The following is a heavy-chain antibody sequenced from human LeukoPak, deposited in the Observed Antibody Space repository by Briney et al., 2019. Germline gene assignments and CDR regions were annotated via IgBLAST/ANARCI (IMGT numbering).Heavy chain of an antibody. Sequence: PGGSLRLSRAASGFTFSSYSMNWVRQAPGKGLEWVSSISSSSSYIYYADSVKGRFTISRDNAKNSLYLQMNSLRAEDTAVYYCARDGPGYYGSGSFPYWGQGTLVTVSS. CDR2: ISSSSSYI. V-gene: IGHV3-21*01. CDR1: GFTFSSYS. D-gene: IGHD3-10*01. J-gene: IGHJ4*02. CDR3: ARDGPGYYGSGSFPY.